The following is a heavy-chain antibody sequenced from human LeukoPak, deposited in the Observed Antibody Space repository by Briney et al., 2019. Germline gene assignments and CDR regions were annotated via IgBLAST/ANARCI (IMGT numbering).Heavy chain of an antibody. Sequence: SETLSLTCAVYGGSFSGYYWSWIRQPPGKGLEWIGEINHSGSTNYNPSLKSRVTISVDTSKDQFFLKLSSVTAADTAVYYCARARLRFLEWLSPFDYWGQGTLVTVSS. CDR1: GGSFSGYY. D-gene: IGHD3-3*01. V-gene: IGHV4-34*01. CDR3: ARARLRFLEWLSPFDY. CDR2: INHSGST. J-gene: IGHJ4*02.